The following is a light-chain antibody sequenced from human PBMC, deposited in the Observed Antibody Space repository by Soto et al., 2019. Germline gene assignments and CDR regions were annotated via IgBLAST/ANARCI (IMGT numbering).Light chain of an antibody. CDR3: QQSDSIPIT. J-gene: IGKJ5*01. V-gene: IGKV1-39*01. CDR1: QTISRN. CDR2: AAS. Sequence: DIQMTQSPSSLSASVGDRVTIPCRASQTISRNLNWYQQKPGKAPKLLIYAASSLQSGVPSRFSGSGSGTDFTLAISSLQPEDFATYYGQQSDSIPITFGQGTRLEIK.